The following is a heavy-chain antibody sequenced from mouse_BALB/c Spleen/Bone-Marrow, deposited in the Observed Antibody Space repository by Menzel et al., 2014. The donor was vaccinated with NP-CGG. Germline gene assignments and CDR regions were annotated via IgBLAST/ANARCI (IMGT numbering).Heavy chain of an antibody. V-gene: IGHV1-20*02. CDR1: GYSFIGYF. J-gene: IGHJ2*01. Sequence: EVQLQQSGPEMVKPGASVKISCKASGYSFIGYFINWVMQSHGKSLEWIGRINPYNADSLYNRKFRGKATLTVDKSSSTAHMELRSLASEDSAVYYCSRGGDYWGQGTTLTVSS. CDR2: INPYNADS. CDR3: SRGGDY.